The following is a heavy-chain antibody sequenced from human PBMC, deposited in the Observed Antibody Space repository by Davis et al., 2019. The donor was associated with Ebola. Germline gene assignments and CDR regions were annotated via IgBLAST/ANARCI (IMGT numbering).Heavy chain of an antibody. CDR2: IGAYNGNT. Sequence: ASVKVSCKASGYTFTSYAMHWVRQAPGQGLEWMGWIGAYNGNTNYAQKLQGRVTMTTDTSTSTAYMKLRSLRSDDTAVYYCARGAPVLSFDYWGQGTLVTVSS. J-gene: IGHJ4*02. V-gene: IGHV1-18*01. D-gene: IGHD3-16*01. CDR1: GYTFTSYA. CDR3: ARGAPVLSFDY.